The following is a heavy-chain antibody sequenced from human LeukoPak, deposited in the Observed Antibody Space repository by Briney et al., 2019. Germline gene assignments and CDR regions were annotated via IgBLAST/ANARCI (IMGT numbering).Heavy chain of an antibody. Sequence: GGSLRLSCAASGFTFSSYAMSWVRQAPGKGLEWVSAISGSGGSTYYADSVKGRFTISRDNSKNTLYLQMNSLRAEDTAVYYCAKDPPVYSSSWFLSYFDYWGQGTLVTVSS. CDR1: GFTFSSYA. CDR2: ISGSGGST. V-gene: IGHV3-23*01. CDR3: AKDPPVYSSSWFLSYFDY. D-gene: IGHD6-13*01. J-gene: IGHJ4*02.